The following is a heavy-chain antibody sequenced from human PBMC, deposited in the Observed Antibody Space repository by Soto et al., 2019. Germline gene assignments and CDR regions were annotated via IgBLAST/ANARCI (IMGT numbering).Heavy chain of an antibody. Sequence: ASVKVSCKASGYTFTSYYMHWVRQAPGQGLEWMGIINPSGGSTSYAQKFQGRVTMTRDTSTSTVYMELSSLRSEDTAVYYCVSWEAALGESDYWGQGTLVTVSS. CDR3: VSWEAALGESDY. J-gene: IGHJ4*02. D-gene: IGHD4-17*01. CDR2: INPSGGST. V-gene: IGHV1-46*01. CDR1: GYTFTSYY.